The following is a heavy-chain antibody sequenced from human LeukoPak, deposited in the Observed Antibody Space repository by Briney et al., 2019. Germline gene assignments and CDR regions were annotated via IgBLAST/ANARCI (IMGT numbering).Heavy chain of an antibody. V-gene: IGHV4-59*01. CDR2: IEYSGST. J-gene: IGHJ6*02. Sequence: PSETLSLTCIVSGGSISSYWSWIRQPPGKGLEWIGFIEYSGSTVYNPSLKSRVTISVDTSKNQFSLKLTSVTAADTAVYYCAGESAISRIFGVVVRIYGMDVWGQGTTVTVS. CDR3: AGESAISRIFGVVVRIYGMDV. D-gene: IGHD3-3*01. CDR1: GGSISSY.